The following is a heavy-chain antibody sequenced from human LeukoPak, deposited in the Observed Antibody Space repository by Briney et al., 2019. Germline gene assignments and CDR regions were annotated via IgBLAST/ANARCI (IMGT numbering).Heavy chain of an antibody. CDR1: GFTFSSYA. D-gene: IGHD3-22*01. CDR2: IGGSGGST. CDR3: ANGYYDSSGYYRN. J-gene: IGHJ4*02. V-gene: IGHV3-23*01. Sequence: GGSLRLSCAASGFTFSSYAMSWVRQAPGKGLECVSAIGGSGGSTYYADSVKGRFTISRDNSKNTLYLQMNSLRAEDTAVYYCANGYYDSSGYYRNWGQGTLVTVSS.